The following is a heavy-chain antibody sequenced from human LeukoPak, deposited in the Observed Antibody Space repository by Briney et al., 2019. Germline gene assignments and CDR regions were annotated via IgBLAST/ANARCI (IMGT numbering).Heavy chain of an antibody. CDR2: ISSSGSTI. Sequence: GRSLRLSCAASGFTFSSYGMHWIRHAPGKGLEWVSYISSSGSTIYYADSVKGRFTISRDNAKNSLYLQMNSLRAEDTAVYYCARDPDYGDYFFDYWGQGTLVTVSS. CDR3: ARDPDYGDYFFDY. J-gene: IGHJ4*02. D-gene: IGHD4-17*01. CDR1: GFTFSSYG. V-gene: IGHV3-48*04.